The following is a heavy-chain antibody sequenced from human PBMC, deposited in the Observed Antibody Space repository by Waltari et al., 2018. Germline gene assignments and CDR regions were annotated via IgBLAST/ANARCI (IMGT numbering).Heavy chain of an antibody. CDR2: ISGRGGST. Sequence: EVQLLESGGGLVQPGGSLRLSCAASGFTFSSYAMSWVRQARWKGLEWVSAISGRGGSTYYADSVKGRFTISRDNSKNTLYLQMNSLRAEDTAVYYCAKEQLRPRKAGCFDYWGQGTLVTVSS. D-gene: IGHD5-18*01. CDR3: AKEQLRPRKAGCFDY. CDR1: GFTFSSYA. V-gene: IGHV3-23*01. J-gene: IGHJ4*02.